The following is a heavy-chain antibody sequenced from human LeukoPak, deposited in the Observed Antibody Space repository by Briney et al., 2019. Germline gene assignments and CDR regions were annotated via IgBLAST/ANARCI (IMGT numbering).Heavy chain of an antibody. J-gene: IGHJ4*02. D-gene: IGHD2-8*01. Sequence: GGSLRLSCAASGLTYTNAWMSWVRQAPGKGLECVGHIKSKGDGGTTEYAAPVKGRFTISRDDSKNTLDLQMNNLKVEDTAIYYCTTDEWSWGQGTLVTVSS. CDR2: IKSKGDGGTT. CDR3: TTDEWS. V-gene: IGHV3-15*01. CDR1: GLTYTNAW.